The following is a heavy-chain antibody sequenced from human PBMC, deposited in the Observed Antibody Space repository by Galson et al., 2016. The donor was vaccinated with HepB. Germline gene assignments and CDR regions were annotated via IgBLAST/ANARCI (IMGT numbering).Heavy chain of an antibody. Sequence: SLRLSCAASGFTFDNYAMNWVRQAPGKGLEWVSGIVGVGTTTFSADFVKGRLTVSRDNSQNMLYLQINNLRAEDTAVYYRVRQGGYTGNFPRDSWGQGTLVTVSS. CDR3: VRQGGYTGNFPRDS. V-gene: IGHV3-23*01. CDR2: IVGVGTTT. J-gene: IGHJ4*02. CDR1: GFTFDNYA. D-gene: IGHD1-26*01.